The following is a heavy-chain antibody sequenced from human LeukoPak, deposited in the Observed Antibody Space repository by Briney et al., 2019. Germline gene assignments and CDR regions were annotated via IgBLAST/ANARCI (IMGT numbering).Heavy chain of an antibody. CDR2: ISSSSSYI. D-gene: IGHD1-26*01. J-gene: IGHJ2*01. CDR3: AKDRTVGASYWYFDL. CDR1: GFTFSSYS. V-gene: IGHV3-21*04. Sequence: GGSLRLSCAASGFTFSSYSMNWVRQAPGKGLEWVSSISSSSSYIYYADSVKGRFTISRDSSKNTLFLHMNTLRAEDTAIYYCAKDRTVGASYWYFDLWGRGTLVTVSS.